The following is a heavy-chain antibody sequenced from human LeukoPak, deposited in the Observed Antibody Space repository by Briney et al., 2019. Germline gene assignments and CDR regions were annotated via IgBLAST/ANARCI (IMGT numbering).Heavy chain of an antibody. Sequence: GRSLKLSCAASGFTFSSYGMHWVRQAPGKGLEWVVVISYDGSNKYYADSVKGRFTISRDNSKNTLYLQMNSLRAEDTAVYYCARDDSSGWYYLGFDPWGQGTLVTVSS. CDR1: GFTFSSYG. J-gene: IGHJ5*02. CDR2: ISYDGSNK. CDR3: ARDDSSGWYYLGFDP. D-gene: IGHD6-19*01. V-gene: IGHV3-30*03.